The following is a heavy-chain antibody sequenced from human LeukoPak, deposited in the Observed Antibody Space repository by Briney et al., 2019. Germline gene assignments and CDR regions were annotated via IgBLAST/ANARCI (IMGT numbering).Heavy chain of an antibody. J-gene: IGHJ4*02. Sequence: GGSLRLSCAASGFTFSGYDMHWVRQAPGKGLEWVALIRSDGSDKYYADSVKGRFTIPRDNSKNTVFLQMNSLRAEDTAVYYCAKDIAAAGGPCAYWGRGTLVTVSS. CDR1: GFTFSGYD. CDR2: IRSDGSDK. CDR3: AKDIAAAGGPCAY. D-gene: IGHD6-13*01. V-gene: IGHV3-30*02.